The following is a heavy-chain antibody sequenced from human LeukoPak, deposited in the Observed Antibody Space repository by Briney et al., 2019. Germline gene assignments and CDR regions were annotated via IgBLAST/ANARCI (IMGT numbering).Heavy chain of an antibody. V-gene: IGHV3-33*01. Sequence: GGSLRLSCAASGFTFSSYGMHWVRQAPGKGLEWVAVIWYDGSNKYYADSVKGRFTISRDNSKNTLYLQMNSLRAEDTAVYYCARGDDFWSGNYYYMDVWGKGTTVTVSS. CDR1: GFTFSSYG. J-gene: IGHJ6*03. D-gene: IGHD3-3*01. CDR3: ARGDDFWSGNYYYMDV. CDR2: IWYDGSNK.